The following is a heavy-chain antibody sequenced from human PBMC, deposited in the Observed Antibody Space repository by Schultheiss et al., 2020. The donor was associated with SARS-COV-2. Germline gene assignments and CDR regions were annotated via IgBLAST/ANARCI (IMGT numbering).Heavy chain of an antibody. D-gene: IGHD6-13*01. Sequence: GSLRLSCAVYGGSFSGYYWSWIRQPPGKGLEWIGEINHSGSTNYNPSLKSRVTISVDTSKNQFSLKLSSVTAADTAVYYCAREGYSSSWTFDYWGQGTLVTVSS. CDR3: AREGYSSSWTFDY. CDR2: INHSGST. V-gene: IGHV4-34*01. J-gene: IGHJ4*02. CDR1: GGSFSGYY.